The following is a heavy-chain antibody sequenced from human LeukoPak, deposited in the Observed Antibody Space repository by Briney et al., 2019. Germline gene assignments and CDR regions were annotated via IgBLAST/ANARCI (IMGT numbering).Heavy chain of an antibody. Sequence: GASVKVSCKASGYTFTGYYMHWVRQAPGQGLEWMGWINPNSGGTNYAQKFQGRVTMTRNTSISTAYMELSSLRSEDTAVYYCAGKFEQWLVPVHAFDIWGQGTTVTVSS. CDR1: GYTFTGYY. J-gene: IGHJ3*02. CDR3: AGKFEQWLVPVHAFDI. CDR2: INPNSGGT. V-gene: IGHV1-2*02. D-gene: IGHD6-19*01.